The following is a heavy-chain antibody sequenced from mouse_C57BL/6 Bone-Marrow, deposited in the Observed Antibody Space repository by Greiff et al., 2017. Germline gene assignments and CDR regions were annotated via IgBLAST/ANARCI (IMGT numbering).Heavy chain of an antibody. J-gene: IGHJ2*01. CDR2: IYPGDGDT. Sequence: VQLQQSGPELVKPGASVKISCKASGYAFSSSWMNWVKQRPGKGLEWIGRIYPGDGDTNYNGKFKGKATLTADKSSSTAYMQPSSLTSEDSAVYFCARYGNYGYWGQGTTLTVSS. CDR3: ARYGNYGY. D-gene: IGHD2-1*01. CDR1: GYAFSSSW. V-gene: IGHV1-82*01.